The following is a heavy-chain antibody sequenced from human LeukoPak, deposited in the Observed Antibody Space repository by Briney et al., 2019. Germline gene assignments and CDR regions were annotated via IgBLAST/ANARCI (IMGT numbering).Heavy chain of an antibody. CDR2: ISGSGGST. V-gene: IGHV3-23*01. CDR1: GFTFITYA. CDR3: ARDRYGDYSFDY. J-gene: IGHJ4*02. D-gene: IGHD4-17*01. Sequence: PGGSLRLSCAASGFTFITYAMTWVRQAPGKGLEWVSVISGSGGSTHYANSVRGRFTISRDNSKNTLYLQMDGLRADDTAVYYCARDRYGDYSFDYWGQGTLVTVSS.